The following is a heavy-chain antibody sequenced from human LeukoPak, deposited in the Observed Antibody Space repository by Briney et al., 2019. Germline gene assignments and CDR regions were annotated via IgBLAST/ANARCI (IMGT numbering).Heavy chain of an antibody. V-gene: IGHV3-30-3*01. D-gene: IGHD6-13*01. Sequence: GGSLRLSCAASGFTFSSYAMHWVRQAPGKGLEWVAVISYDGSNKYYADSVKGRFTISRDNSKNTLYLQMNSLRAEDTAVYYCARDTAAGDFDYWGQGTLVTVPS. CDR3: ARDTAAGDFDY. J-gene: IGHJ4*02. CDR1: GFTFSSYA. CDR2: ISYDGSNK.